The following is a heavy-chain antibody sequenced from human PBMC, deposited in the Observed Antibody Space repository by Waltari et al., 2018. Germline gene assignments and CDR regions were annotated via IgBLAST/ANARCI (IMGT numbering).Heavy chain of an antibody. CDR1: GYTFTDYY. D-gene: IGHD6-13*01. CDR2: VDPEDGET. Sequence: EVQLVQSGAEVKKPGATVKISCKASGYTFTDYYMHWVQQAPGKGLEWMGRVDPEDGETIYAEKYQGRGTITADTSTDTAYMELSSLRSEDTAVYYCATVGSSSGMEYFQHWGQGTLVTVSS. V-gene: IGHV1-69-2*01. CDR3: ATVGSSSGMEYFQH. J-gene: IGHJ1*01.